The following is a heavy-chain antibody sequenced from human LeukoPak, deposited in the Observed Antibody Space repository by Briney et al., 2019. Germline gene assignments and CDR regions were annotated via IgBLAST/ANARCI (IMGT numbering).Heavy chain of an antibody. CDR3: ARESLLTRGYYDSSGYGDY. CDR1: GFTFSSYW. V-gene: IGHV3-7*01. J-gene: IGHJ4*02. Sequence: PGGSLRLSCAASGFTFSSYWMSWVRQAPGKGLEWVANIKQDGSEKYYVDSVKGRFTISRDNAKNSLYLQMNSLRAEDTAVYYCARESLLTRGYYDSSGYGDYWGQGTLVTVSS. D-gene: IGHD3-22*01. CDR2: IKQDGSEK.